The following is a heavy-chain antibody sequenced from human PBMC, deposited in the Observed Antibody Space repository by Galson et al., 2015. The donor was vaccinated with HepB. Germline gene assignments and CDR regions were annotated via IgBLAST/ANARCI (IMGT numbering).Heavy chain of an antibody. V-gene: IGHV4-59*01. J-gene: IGHJ4*02. CDR3: ARGRKSRNQFPHFDY. Sequence: SETLSLTCTVSGGSISSYYWSWIRQPPGKGLEWIGYIYYSGSTNYNPSLKSRVTISVDTSKNQFSLKLSSVTAADTAVYYCARGRKSRNQFPHFDYWGQGTLVTVSS. D-gene: IGHD1-14*01. CDR2: IYYSGST. CDR1: GGSISSYY.